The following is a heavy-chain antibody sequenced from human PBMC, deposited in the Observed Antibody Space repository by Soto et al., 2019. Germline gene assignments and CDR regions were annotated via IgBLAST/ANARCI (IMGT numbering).Heavy chain of an antibody. V-gene: IGHV1-18*01. J-gene: IGHJ4*02. CDR1: GYTFNDYG. CDR2: ISAYNGNT. Sequence: QVQLVQSGAEVKKPGASVKVSCKASGYTFNDYGISWVRQAPGQGLEWMGWISAYNGNTNYAQKSXGXVXXTTDTSPTTASMELRSLRSDDTAVYYCARVAANPYWGQGTLVTVSS. D-gene: IGHD2-8*01. CDR3: ARVAANPY.